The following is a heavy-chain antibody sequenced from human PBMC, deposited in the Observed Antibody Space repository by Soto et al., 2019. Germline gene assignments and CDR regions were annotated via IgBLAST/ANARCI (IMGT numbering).Heavy chain of an antibody. Sequence: EVQLLESGGGLVKPGGSLRLSCTASGFTFSSYSMNWVRRAPGKGLEWVSSISSSSSFIYSAGSVKGRFTISRDNAKNTLYLQMNSLTAEDTAVYYCAVAEETGTPDFGNGGQGTLVTVSS. CDR3: AVAEETGTPDFGN. J-gene: IGHJ4*02. CDR1: GFTFSSYS. D-gene: IGHD1-7*01. CDR2: ISSSSSFI. V-gene: IGHV3-21*01.